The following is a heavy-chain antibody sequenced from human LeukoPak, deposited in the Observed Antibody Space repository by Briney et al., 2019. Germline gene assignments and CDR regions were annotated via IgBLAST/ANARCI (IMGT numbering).Heavy chain of an antibody. V-gene: IGHV4-34*01. CDR3: ARQRITMVRGVIGREYNWFDP. Sequence: PSETLSLTCAVYGGSFSGYYWSWIRQPPGKGQEWIGEINHSGSTNYNPSLKRRVTISVDTSKNQFSLKLSSVTAADTAVYYCARQRITMVRGVIGREYNWFDPWGQGTLVTVSS. D-gene: IGHD3-10*01. CDR2: INHSGST. J-gene: IGHJ5*02. CDR1: GGSFSGYY.